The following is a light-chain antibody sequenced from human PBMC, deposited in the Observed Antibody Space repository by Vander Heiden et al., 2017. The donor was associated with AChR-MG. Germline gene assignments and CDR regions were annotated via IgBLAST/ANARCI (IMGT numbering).Light chain of an antibody. J-gene: IGLJ3*02. Sequence: QPVLTQPPPAAGTPGQSGTISCSGGDSNIGSNFVYWYQQFPGTAPKLLIYRDDQRPSGVPDRFSASKSDTSASLAISGPRSEDEAVYYCAVWDDSLSRWLFGGGTKLTVL. CDR3: AVWDDSLSRWL. CDR1: DSNIGSNF. CDR2: RDD. V-gene: IGLV1-47*01.